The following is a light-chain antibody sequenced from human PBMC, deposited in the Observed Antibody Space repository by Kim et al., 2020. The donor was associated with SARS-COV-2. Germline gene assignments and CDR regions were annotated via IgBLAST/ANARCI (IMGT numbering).Light chain of an antibody. CDR3: QKYDSAPGT. CDR1: QDIANY. Sequence: DIQMTQSPASLSASVRDGVTITCRASQDIANYLVWYQQKPGKVPRVLVYAASALKSGVPSRFSGSRSGTDFTLTISNLQPEDVATYYCQKYDSAPGTFGQGTKVDIK. V-gene: IGKV1-27*01. J-gene: IGKJ1*01. CDR2: AAS.